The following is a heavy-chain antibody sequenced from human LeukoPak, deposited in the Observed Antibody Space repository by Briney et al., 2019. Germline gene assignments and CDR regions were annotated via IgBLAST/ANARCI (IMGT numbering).Heavy chain of an antibody. D-gene: IGHD1-26*01. J-gene: IGHJ5*02. CDR2: IYYSGST. CDR1: GGSMSGFF. Sequence: SETLSLTCTVSGGSMSGFFWTWIRQPPGRALEWIGSIYYSGSTYYNPSLKSRVTISVDTSKNQFSLKLSSVTAADTAVYYCARHLATMNWFDPWGQGTLVTVSS. V-gene: IGHV4-59*04. CDR3: ARHLATMNWFDP.